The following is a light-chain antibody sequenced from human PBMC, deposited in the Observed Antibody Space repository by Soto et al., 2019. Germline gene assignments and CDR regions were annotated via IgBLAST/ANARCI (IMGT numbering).Light chain of an antibody. CDR1: SSDVGGHNS. CDR2: DVS. Sequence: QSVLTQPASVSGSPGQSITISCTCASSDVGGHNSVSWYRQDPGKAPKLMIYDVSNRPSGVSDRFSGSKSGNTASLTLSGLQSEAAADYYCSSFTSSVTYVFGTGTKVTVL. CDR3: SSFTSSVTYV. J-gene: IGLJ1*01. V-gene: IGLV2-14*01.